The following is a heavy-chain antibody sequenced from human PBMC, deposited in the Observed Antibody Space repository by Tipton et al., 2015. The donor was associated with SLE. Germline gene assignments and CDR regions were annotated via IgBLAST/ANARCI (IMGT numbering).Heavy chain of an antibody. D-gene: IGHD3-16*01. Sequence: TLSLTCAIYGGSYSHYSWSWVRQPPGKGLEWIGEIRHGGITNYNPSLKSRITISLDTSKNHFSLKVNSMTAADTALYYCATWHSTPYYHAYGAQGTLVTVSS. CDR3: ATWHSTPYYHAY. CDR2: IRHGGIT. CDR1: GGSYSHYS. V-gene: IGHV4-34*01. J-gene: IGHJ4*02.